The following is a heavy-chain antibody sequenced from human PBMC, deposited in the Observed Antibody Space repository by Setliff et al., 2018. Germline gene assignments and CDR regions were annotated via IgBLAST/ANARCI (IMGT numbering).Heavy chain of an antibody. CDR3: AREGRWDYSYPIY. CDR1: DDSIYSDYYF. Sequence: SSETLSLTCSVSDDSIYSDYYFWGWIRQPPGKGLEWIGTISSSGTYKYNSSLGGRATLSIDVPERQFALRLSSVTDADTAVYFCAREGRWDYSYPIYWGQGIRVTVSS. J-gene: IGHJ4*02. V-gene: IGHV4-39*01. CDR2: ISSSGTY. D-gene: IGHD4-4*01.